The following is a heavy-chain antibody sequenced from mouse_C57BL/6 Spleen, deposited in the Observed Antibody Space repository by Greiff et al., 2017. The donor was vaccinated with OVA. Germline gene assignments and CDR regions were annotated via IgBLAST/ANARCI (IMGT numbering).Heavy chain of an antibody. D-gene: IGHD1-1*01. CDR1: GFSFNTYA. CDR2: IRSKSNNYAT. V-gene: IGHV10-1*01. Sequence: EVQLVESGGGLVQPKGSLKLSCAASGFSFNTYAMNWVRQAPGKGLEWVARIRSKSNNYATYYADSVKDRFTISRDDSESMLYLQMNNLKTEDTAMYYCVRHAIDYYGSSYNYAMDYWGQGTSVTVSS. CDR3: VRHAIDYYGSSYNYAMDY. J-gene: IGHJ4*01.